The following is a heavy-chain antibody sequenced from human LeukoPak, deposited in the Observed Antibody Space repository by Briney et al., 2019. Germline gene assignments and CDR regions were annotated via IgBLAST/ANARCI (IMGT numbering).Heavy chain of an antibody. J-gene: IGHJ4*02. D-gene: IGHD4/OR15-4a*01. CDR2: ISPYNANT. Sequence: ASVKVSCKASGYTFTSYGLSWVRQAPGQGLEWMGWISPYNANTHYAQKVQGRVTMTTDTSTSTAYMELRSLRSDDTAVYYCERKPPNLAFDYWGQGTLVTVSS. V-gene: IGHV1-18*04. CDR3: ERKPPNLAFDY. CDR1: GYTFTSYG.